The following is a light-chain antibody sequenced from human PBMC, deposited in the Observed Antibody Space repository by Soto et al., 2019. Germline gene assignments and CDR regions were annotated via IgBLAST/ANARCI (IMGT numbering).Light chain of an antibody. CDR2: EVN. V-gene: IGLV2-14*01. CDR1: SSDIGKSKY. Sequence: QSALTQPASVSGSPGQSITFPCTGTSSDIGKSKYVSWFQQLPGEAPRLITYEVNSRPSGISDRFSGSKSGNSASLTISGLQPEDESTYYCASQTSPNMWIFGGGTKLTVL. CDR3: ASQTSPNMWI. J-gene: IGLJ2*01.